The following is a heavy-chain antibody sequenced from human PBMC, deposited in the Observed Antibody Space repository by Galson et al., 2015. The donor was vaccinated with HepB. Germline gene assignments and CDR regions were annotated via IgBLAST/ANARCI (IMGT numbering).Heavy chain of an antibody. V-gene: IGHV3-30*04. CDR3: ARVRGAFVIFAWCAT. Sequence: SLRLSCAASGFTFSSYSMHWVRQAPGKGLEWVSVISYDGRNKYYADSVKGRFTISRDNAKNTLYLQMNSLRAEDTAVYYCARVRGAFVIFAWCATGGQGSLCTVSS. CDR1: GFTFSSYS. J-gene: IGHJ5*02. D-gene: IGHD3-10*01. CDR2: ISYDGRNK.